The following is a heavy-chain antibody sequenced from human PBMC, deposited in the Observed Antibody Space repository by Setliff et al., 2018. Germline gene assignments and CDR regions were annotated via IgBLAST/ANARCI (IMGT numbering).Heavy chain of an antibody. D-gene: IGHD6-25*01. CDR1: GFTFSAHY. CDR2: IRNDGATT. CDR3: TRVRGYLFDP. V-gene: IGHV3-11*01. Sequence: GGSLRLSCAASGFTFSAHYMDWLRQAPGKGLEWLSNIRNDGATTSYADSVKGRFTISRDDSKSIAYLQMNSLKTEDTAVYYCTRVRGYLFDPWGQGTLVTVSS. J-gene: IGHJ5*02.